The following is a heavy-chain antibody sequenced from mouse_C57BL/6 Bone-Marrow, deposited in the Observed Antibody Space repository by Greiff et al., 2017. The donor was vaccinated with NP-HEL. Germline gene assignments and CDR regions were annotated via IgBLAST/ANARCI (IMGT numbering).Heavy chain of an antibody. CDR1: GFTFSDYY. J-gene: IGHJ4*01. CDR3: ARGDYYGSGGAMDY. CDR2: INYDGSST. V-gene: IGHV5-16*01. Sequence: EVQVVESEGGLVQPGSSMKLSCTASGFTFSDYYMAWVRQVPEKGLEWVANINYDGSSTYYLDSLKSRFIISRDNAKNILYLQMSSLKSEDTATYYCARGDYYGSGGAMDYWGQGTSVTVSS. D-gene: IGHD1-1*01.